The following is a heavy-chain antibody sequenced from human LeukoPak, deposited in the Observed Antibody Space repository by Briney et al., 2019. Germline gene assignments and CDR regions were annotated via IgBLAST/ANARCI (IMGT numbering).Heavy chain of an antibody. CDR2: IYYSGST. D-gene: IGHD2-2*01. Sequence: SETLSLTYTVSGGSVSSGSYYWSWIRQPPGKGLEWIGYIYYSGSTNYNPSLKSRVTISVDTSKNQFSLKLSSVTAADTAVYYCARAVGYQLLLRWFDPWGQGTLVTVSS. V-gene: IGHV4-61*01. CDR3: ARAVGYQLLLRWFDP. J-gene: IGHJ5*02. CDR1: GGSVSSGSYY.